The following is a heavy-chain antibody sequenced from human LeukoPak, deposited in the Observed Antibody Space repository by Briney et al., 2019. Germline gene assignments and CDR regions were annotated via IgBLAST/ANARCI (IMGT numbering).Heavy chain of an antibody. CDR1: GFTFSSYE. CDR3: ARVGGTSRNRNYYDSSGYFGY. Sequence: GGSLRLSCAASGFTFSSYEMNWVRQAPGKGLEWVSYISSSGSTIYYADSVKGRFTISRGNAKNSLYLQMNSLRAEDTAVYYCARVGGTSRNRNYYDSSGYFGYWGQGTLVTVSS. V-gene: IGHV3-48*03. J-gene: IGHJ4*02. CDR2: ISSSGSTI. D-gene: IGHD3-22*01.